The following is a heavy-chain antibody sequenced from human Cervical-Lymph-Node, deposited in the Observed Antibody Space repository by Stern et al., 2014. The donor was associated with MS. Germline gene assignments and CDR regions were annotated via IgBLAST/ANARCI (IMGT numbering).Heavy chain of an antibody. CDR2: IFPSDSKT. CDR1: GYSFSSYW. J-gene: IGHJ4*02. V-gene: IGHV5-51*01. CDR3: GREVAMTAGLLGF. D-gene: IGHD3-22*01. Sequence: VQLVQSGAEVKKPGASLKIACKGSGYSFSSYWIAWVRQMPGKGLEWMGMIFPSDSKTRYSPSLEGQVTISVDKSTSTAYLHWSSLKASDTARYYCGREVAMTAGLLGFWGQGTQVIVS.